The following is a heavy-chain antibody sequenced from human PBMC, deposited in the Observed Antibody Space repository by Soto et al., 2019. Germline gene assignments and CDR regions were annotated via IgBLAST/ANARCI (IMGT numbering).Heavy chain of an antibody. Sequence: EVQLVESGGGLVKPGGSLRLSCAASGFTFSSYRMNWVRQAPGKGLEWVASISSSSSDRYYADSVKGRFTISRDNAKNSMYLQMNSLRAEDTAVYYCARLATFVVVPVPPESYYMDVWGKGTPVTVSS. J-gene: IGHJ6*03. CDR1: GFTFSSYR. V-gene: IGHV3-21*01. D-gene: IGHD2-2*01. CDR3: ARLATFVVVPVPPESYYMDV. CDR2: ISSSSSDR.